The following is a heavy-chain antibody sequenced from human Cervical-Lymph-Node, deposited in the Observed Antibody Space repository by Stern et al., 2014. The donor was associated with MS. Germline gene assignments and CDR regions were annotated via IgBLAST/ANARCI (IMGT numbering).Heavy chain of an antibody. V-gene: IGHV3-48*02. Sequence: EMQLVESGGGLAQPGGSLRLSCAASGFTLSPFGLNWVRQAPGKGLEWVSHISSRAVTIYYADSVKGRFTISRDNAKNALSLEMTSLRDEDTAVYYCARSTGYWYFDLWGRGTLVTVS. D-gene: IGHD2-8*02. CDR1: GFTLSPFG. CDR2: ISSRAVTI. J-gene: IGHJ2*01. CDR3: ARSTGYWYFDL.